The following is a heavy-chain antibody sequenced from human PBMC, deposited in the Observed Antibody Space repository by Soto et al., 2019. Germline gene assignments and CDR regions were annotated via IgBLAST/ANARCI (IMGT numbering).Heavy chain of an antibody. Sequence: QVQLVQSGAEVKKPGASVKVSCKASGYTFTSYYMHWVRQAPGQGLEWMGIINPSGGSTSYAQKFQGRVTMTRDTSTSTVYMELSSLRSEDTAVYYCARTKSPNAIVVEGASYYYYGMDVWGQGTTVTVSS. CDR3: ARTKSPNAIVVEGASYYYYGMDV. CDR1: GYTFTSYY. CDR2: INPSGGST. J-gene: IGHJ6*02. D-gene: IGHD3-22*01. V-gene: IGHV1-46*01.